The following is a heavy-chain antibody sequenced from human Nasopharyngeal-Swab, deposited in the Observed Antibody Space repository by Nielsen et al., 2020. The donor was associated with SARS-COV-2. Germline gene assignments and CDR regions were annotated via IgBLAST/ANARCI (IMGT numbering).Heavy chain of an antibody. CDR2: IDTDGTIT. CDR1: GFTFSTYW. J-gene: IGHJ4*02. CDR3: ARDVGGRDNY. V-gene: IGHV3-74*01. D-gene: IGHD2-15*01. Sequence: GGSLRLSCAASGFTFSTYWMHWVRQPPGKGLLWVSRIDTDGTITDYADSVKGRFTISRDNAKNTLYLQMNSLRAEDTAVYYCARDVGGRDNYWGQGTLVTVSP.